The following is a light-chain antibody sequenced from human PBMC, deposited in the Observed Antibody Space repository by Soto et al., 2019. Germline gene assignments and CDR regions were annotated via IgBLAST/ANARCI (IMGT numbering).Light chain of an antibody. Sequence: QSVLTQPRSVSGSPGQSVTISCTGTSSNVGGYNYVSWYQQHPGKAPKLILYDVTKRPSGVPDRLSGSKSGNTASLTISGLQAEDGAGYSCASYAGPYPWVFAGGTKLTVL. CDR2: DVT. CDR1: SSNVGGYNY. V-gene: IGLV2-11*01. J-gene: IGLJ3*02. CDR3: ASYAGPYPWV.